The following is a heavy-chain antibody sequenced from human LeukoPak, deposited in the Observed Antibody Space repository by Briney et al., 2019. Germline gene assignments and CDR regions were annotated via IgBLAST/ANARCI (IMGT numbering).Heavy chain of an antibody. CDR2: ISGDGDST. J-gene: IGHJ4*02. V-gene: IGHV3-43*02. CDR1: GCTFYDYV. CDR3: ARARGTHLAPQEY. Sequence: GGSLRLSCAASGCTFYDYVMHWVRQAPGKGLEWVSLISGDGDSTYYADSVKGRFSISRDNSKNSMYLQMNSLRSENAALYYCARARGTHLAPQEYWGQGTLVTVSS. D-gene: IGHD2-15*01.